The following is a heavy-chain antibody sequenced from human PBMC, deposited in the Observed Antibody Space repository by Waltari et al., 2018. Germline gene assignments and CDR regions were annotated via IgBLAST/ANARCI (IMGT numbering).Heavy chain of an antibody. D-gene: IGHD2-2*01. CDR2: IRYDGSNE. Sequence: QVQLVESGGGVVQPGGSRRLSCAASGFTFRSYGVHWVRQAPGKGLDGVAFIRYDGSNEYYADSVKGRFTISRDNSKNTLSLQMNSLRAEDTAVYYCAKDGSFVVVPEAMFDYYMDVWGRGTTVTVSS. CDR3: AKDGSFVVVPEAMFDYYMDV. V-gene: IGHV3-30*02. J-gene: IGHJ6*03. CDR1: GFTFRSYG.